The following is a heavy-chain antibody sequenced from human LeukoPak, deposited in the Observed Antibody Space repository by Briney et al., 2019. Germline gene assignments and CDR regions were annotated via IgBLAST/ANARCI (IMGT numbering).Heavy chain of an antibody. V-gene: IGHV3-7*01. D-gene: IGHD5-24*01. CDR3: ARETPRRGETRDGYR. CDR2: IKEDGSET. CDR1: GFIFKKYW. J-gene: IGHJ4*02. Sequence: PGGSLRLSCAVSGFIFKKYWMNWVRQVPGKGLECLANIKEDGSETYYADPVKGRFTISRDNPKNLLFLQINSLRVEDTAVYYCARETPRRGETRDGYRWGQGTVVTVSS.